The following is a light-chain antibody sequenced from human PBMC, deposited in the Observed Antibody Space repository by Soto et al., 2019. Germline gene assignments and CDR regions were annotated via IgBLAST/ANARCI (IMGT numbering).Light chain of an antibody. CDR1: QSVSSN. J-gene: IGKJ4*01. CDR3: QQYNNWLALT. CDR2: GAS. Sequence: EIVMTQSPATLSVCPGERATLSCRASQSVSSNLAWYQQKPGQAPRLLIYGASTRATGIPARFSGSGSGTEFTLTISSLQSEDFAVYYCQQYNNWLALTFGGGTKVDI. V-gene: IGKV3-15*01.